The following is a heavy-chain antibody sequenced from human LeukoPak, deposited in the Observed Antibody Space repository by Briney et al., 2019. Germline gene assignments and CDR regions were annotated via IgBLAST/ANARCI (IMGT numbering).Heavy chain of an antibody. D-gene: IGHD3-10*01. CDR1: GFTVSSNY. CDR2: IYSGGST. J-gene: IGHJ4*02. Sequence: PGGSLRLSCAASGFTVSSNYMSWVRQAPGRGLEWVSVIYSGGSTYYADSVKGRFTISRDNSKNTLYLQMNSLRAEDTAVYYCASRDYSRYYFDYWGQGTLVTVSS. V-gene: IGHV3-66*01. CDR3: ASRDYSRYYFDY.